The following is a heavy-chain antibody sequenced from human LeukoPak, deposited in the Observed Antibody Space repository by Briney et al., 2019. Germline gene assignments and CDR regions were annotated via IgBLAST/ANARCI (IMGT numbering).Heavy chain of an antibody. V-gene: IGHV4-31*03. CDR1: GGSISSGGYY. J-gene: IGHJ4*02. Sequence: PSQTLSLTCTVSGGSISSGGYYWSWIRQHPGKGLEWIGYIYYSGSTYYNPSLKSRVTVSVDTSKNRFSLKLSSVTAADTAVYYCARVLDSSGYYYHYFDYWGQGTLVTVSS. CDR2: IYYSGST. CDR3: ARVLDSSGYYYHYFDY. D-gene: IGHD3-22*01.